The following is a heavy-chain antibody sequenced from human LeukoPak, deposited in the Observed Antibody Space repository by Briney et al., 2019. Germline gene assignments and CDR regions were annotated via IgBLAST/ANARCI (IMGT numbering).Heavy chain of an antibody. Sequence: SETLSLTCTVSGGSISSYYWNWIRQAPGKGLEWIGYIYYSGSTNYNPSLKSRVTMSVGTSKNQFSLKLNSVTAADTAVYYCARDSENNYGFDYWGQGTLVTVSS. CDR3: ARDSENNYGFDY. D-gene: IGHD5-18*01. J-gene: IGHJ4*02. CDR2: IYYSGST. CDR1: GGSISSYY. V-gene: IGHV4-59*01.